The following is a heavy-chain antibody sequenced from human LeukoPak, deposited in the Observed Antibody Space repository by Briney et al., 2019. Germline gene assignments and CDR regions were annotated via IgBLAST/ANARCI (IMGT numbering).Heavy chain of an antibody. Sequence: RPGGSLRLSCAASGFTFSSYSMNWVRQAPGKGLEWVSYISSSSSTIYYADSVKGRFTISRDNAKNSLYLQMNSLRAEDTAVYYCARDLGYGGQHYFDYWGQGTLVTVSS. V-gene: IGHV3-48*01. CDR2: ISSSSSTI. D-gene: IGHD4-23*01. CDR3: ARDLGYGGQHYFDY. J-gene: IGHJ4*02. CDR1: GFTFSSYS.